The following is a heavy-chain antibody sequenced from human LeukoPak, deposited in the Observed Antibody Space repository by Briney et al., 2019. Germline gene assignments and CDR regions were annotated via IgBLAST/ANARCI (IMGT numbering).Heavy chain of an antibody. CDR3: ARAGYSMDTEYFQH. D-gene: IGHD5-18*01. J-gene: IGHJ1*01. CDR2: IDSSGDYT. Sequence: GGSLRLSCAASGFTFSTHAMTWVRQAPGKGLEWVSSIDSSGDYTFYADSAKGRFTISRDNAKSSLYLQMNSLRAEDTAVYYCARAGYSMDTEYFQHWGQGTLVTVSS. V-gene: IGHV3-21*01. CDR1: GFTFSTHA.